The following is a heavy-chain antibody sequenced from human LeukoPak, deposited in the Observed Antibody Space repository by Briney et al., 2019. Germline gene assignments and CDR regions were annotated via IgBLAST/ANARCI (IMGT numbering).Heavy chain of an antibody. J-gene: IGHJ4*02. Sequence: GGSLRLSCAASGFTVSNNYMTWVRQAPGKGLEWVSLISTGGSPYYTDSVKGRFTISRDNSKNTPFLQMNSLRAEDTAVYYCVRGFRGYSFDYWGQGTLVTVSS. CDR1: GFTVSNNY. CDR2: ISTGGSP. CDR3: VRGFRGYSFDY. V-gene: IGHV3-53*01.